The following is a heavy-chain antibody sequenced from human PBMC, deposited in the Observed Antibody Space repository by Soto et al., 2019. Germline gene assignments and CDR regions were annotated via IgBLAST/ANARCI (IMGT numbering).Heavy chain of an antibody. Sequence: SETLSLTCALSGGSISSGGYYWCWIRQHPGKGLEWIGYIYYSGSTYYNPSLKSRVTIAVDTSKNQFSLKLSSVTAADTAVYYRARTSYDSSGTAADPWGQGTMVTVSP. J-gene: IGHJ5*02. V-gene: IGHV4-31*11. CDR2: IYYSGST. CDR1: GGSISSGGYY. D-gene: IGHD3-22*01. CDR3: ARTSYDSSGTAADP.